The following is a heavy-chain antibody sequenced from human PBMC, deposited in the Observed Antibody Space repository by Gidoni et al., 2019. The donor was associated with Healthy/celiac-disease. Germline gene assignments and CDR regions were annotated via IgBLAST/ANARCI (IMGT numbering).Heavy chain of an antibody. CDR3: ARSQLRFLEWLLVGAFDI. D-gene: IGHD3-3*01. V-gene: IGHV3-30*03. Sequence: QVQLVESGGGVVQPGRSLRLSCAASGFTFSSYCMHWVRQAPGKGLEWVAVISYDGSNKYYADSVKGRFTISRDNSKNTLYLQMNSLRAEDTAVYYCARSQLRFLEWLLVGAFDIWGQGTMVTVSS. J-gene: IGHJ3*02. CDR1: GFTFSSYC. CDR2: ISYDGSNK.